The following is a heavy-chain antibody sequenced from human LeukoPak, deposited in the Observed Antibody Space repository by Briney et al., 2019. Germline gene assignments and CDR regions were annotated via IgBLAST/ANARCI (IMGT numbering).Heavy chain of an antibody. CDR2: IYYSGST. CDR3: ARWTYYYDSSDFDI. D-gene: IGHD3-22*01. Sequence: PSETLSLTCTVSGDSISNYYWNWIRQSPGKGLEWIGYIYYSGSTNYNPPLKSRVAISIDTSKNHFYLNMTSVTAADTAVYYCARWTYYYDSSDFDIWGQGTMVTVSS. CDR1: GDSISNYY. V-gene: IGHV4-59*08. J-gene: IGHJ3*02.